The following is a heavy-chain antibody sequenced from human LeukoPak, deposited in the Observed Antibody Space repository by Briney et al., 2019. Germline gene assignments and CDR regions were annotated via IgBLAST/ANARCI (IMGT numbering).Heavy chain of an antibody. V-gene: IGHV3-30*18. CDR1: GFTFSSYG. CDR3: AKGGYSSGWTFGY. CDR2: ISYDGSNK. Sequence: TGGSLRLSCAASGFTFSSYGMHWVRQAPGKGLEWVAVISYDGSNKYYADSVKGRFTISRDNSKNTLYLQMNSLRAEDTAVYYCAKGGYSSGWTFGYWGQGTLVTVSS. J-gene: IGHJ4*02. D-gene: IGHD6-19*01.